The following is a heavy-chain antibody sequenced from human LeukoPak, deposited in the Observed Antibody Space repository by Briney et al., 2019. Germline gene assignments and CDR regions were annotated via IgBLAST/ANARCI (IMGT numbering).Heavy chain of an antibody. CDR3: ARLRPSIGAAGTFDY. D-gene: IGHD6-13*01. Sequence: SETLSLTCTVSGGSISSSNYYWGWVRQPPGKGLEWFGSMYYSGTTYYNPSLKSRVTISVDTSKNQFSLKLSSVTAADTAVYYCARLRPSIGAAGTFDYWGQGTLVTVSS. J-gene: IGHJ4*02. V-gene: IGHV4-39*07. CDR1: GGSISSSNYY. CDR2: MYYSGTT.